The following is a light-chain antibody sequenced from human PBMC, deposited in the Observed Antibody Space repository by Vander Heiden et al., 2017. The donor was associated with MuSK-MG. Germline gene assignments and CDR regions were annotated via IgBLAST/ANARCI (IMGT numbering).Light chain of an antibody. CDR2: AVS. CDR3: QETVTEPRT. J-gene: IGKJ1*01. CDR1: QNIVTY. Sequence: DIHMTHSASALSAAVGDRVSITCRASQNIVTYLNWYQQRPGKAPNLLIYAVSTSHTGVPSKSSGCSSARALTLTISRLQPKALATYYSQETVTEPRTFGQGTRVEVK. V-gene: IGKV1-39*01.